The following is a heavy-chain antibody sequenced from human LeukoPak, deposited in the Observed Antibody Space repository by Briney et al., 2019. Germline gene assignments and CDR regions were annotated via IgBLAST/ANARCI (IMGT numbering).Heavy chain of an antibody. Sequence: SETLSLTCAVYGGSFSGYYWSWIRQPPGKGLEWIGEINHSGSTNYKPSLKSRVTISVDTSKNQFSLKLSSVTAADTAVYYCARIPSGIAAAGTSAKRDYWGQGTLVTVSS. CDR2: INHSGST. V-gene: IGHV4-34*01. D-gene: IGHD6-13*01. CDR3: ARIPSGIAAAGTSAKRDY. J-gene: IGHJ4*02. CDR1: GGSFSGYY.